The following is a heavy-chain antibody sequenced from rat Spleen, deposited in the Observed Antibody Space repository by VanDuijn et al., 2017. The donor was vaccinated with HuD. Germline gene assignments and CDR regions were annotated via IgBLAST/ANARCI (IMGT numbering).Heavy chain of an antibody. J-gene: IGHJ2*01. V-gene: IGHV5-29*01. Sequence: EVQLVESDGGLVQPGRSLKLSCAASGFTFSNYDMAWVRQAPKKGLEWVATISYDNYNTYYRDSVKGRFTISRDNAKNTQYLQMDSLRSEDTATYYCARKGILRPGGDYFDYWGQGVMVTVSS. CDR1: GFTFSNYD. CDR2: ISYDNYNT. CDR3: ARKGILRPGGDYFDY. D-gene: IGHD1-6*01.